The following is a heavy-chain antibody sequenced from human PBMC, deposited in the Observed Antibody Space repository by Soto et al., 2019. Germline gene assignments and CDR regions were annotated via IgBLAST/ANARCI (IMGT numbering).Heavy chain of an antibody. CDR3: ARLTEADTTFVE. D-gene: IGHD1-1*01. V-gene: IGHV3-7*03. CDR2: INQYGSVK. J-gene: IGHJ4*02. Sequence: GGSLRLSCEASGFALSPYLMSWVRQAPWKGLEWVASINQYGSVKHYVDSVRGRFTISRDNAKNSLFLQMNSLSAEDTAVYYCARLTEADTTFVEWGQGPTVTVYS. CDR1: GFALSPYL.